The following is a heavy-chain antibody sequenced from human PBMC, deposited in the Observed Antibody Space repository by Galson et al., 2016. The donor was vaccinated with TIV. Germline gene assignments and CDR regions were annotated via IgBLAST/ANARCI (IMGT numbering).Heavy chain of an antibody. CDR3: ARGFNYGFDFYYGMDV. Sequence: SGKVSCKASGYPFTAYYIHWVRQAPGQGPEWMGWINPNGDDTNYAQRFQGRVSMTRDTSISTAYMELSRLRSDDTAVFFCARGFNYGFDFYYGMDVWGQGTTVTVSS. V-gene: IGHV1-2*02. D-gene: IGHD5-18*01. CDR1: GYPFTAYY. J-gene: IGHJ6*02. CDR2: INPNGDDT.